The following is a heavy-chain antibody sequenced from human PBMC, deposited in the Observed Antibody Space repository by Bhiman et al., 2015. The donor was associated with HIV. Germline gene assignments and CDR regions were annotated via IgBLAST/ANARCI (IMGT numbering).Heavy chain of an antibody. CDR1: GFTFSRNS. CDR3: ARDPFQFWGY. V-gene: IGHV3-21*04. CDR2: ISTSSIYI. D-gene: IGHD3-16*01. Sequence: EVHLVESGGGLVQAGESLRLSCAASGFTFSRNSMNWVRQAPGKGLEWVSSISTSSIYIHYADTLKGRFTISRDNARNTLYLEIDDLRHEDTAVYYCARDPFQFWGYWGPGTLVTVSS. J-gene: IGHJ4*02.